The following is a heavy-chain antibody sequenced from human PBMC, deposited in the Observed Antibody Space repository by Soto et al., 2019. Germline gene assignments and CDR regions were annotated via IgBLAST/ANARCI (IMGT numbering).Heavy chain of an antibody. V-gene: IGHV3-53*02. D-gene: IGHD3-10*01. J-gene: IGHJ4*02. CDR2: IYSGGST. CDR1: GFTVSSNY. Sequence: EVQLVETGGGLIQPGGSLRLSCAASGFTVSSNYMSWVRQAPGKGLEWVSVIYSGGSTYYADSVKGRFTISRDNSKNTLYLQMNRLRGEDTAVYYCARVERFGHVDYWGQGTLVTVSS. CDR3: ARVERFGHVDY.